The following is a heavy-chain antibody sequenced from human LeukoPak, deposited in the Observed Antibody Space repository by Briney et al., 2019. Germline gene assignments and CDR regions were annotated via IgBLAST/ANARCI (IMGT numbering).Heavy chain of an antibody. CDR3: ARLGFTYSSSSVDY. J-gene: IGHJ4*02. Sequence: YADSVKGRFTISRDSSKNTLYLQMDSLRADDTAVYYCARLGFTYSSSSVDYWGQGTLVTVSS. D-gene: IGHD6-6*01. V-gene: IGHV3-53*01.